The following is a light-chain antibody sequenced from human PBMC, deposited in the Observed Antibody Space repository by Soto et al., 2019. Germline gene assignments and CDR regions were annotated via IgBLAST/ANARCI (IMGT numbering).Light chain of an antibody. CDR1: QSISTY. J-gene: IGKJ1*01. CDR3: QQNYSTTWT. CDR2: AAS. Sequence: DIQMTQSPSSLSASVGDRVTINCRASQSISTYLNWYQQKPGKAPMLLIYAASNLQSGVPSRFSGSGSETDFTLTISSLQPEDFATYSCQQNYSTTWTFGQGTKVDIK. V-gene: IGKV1-39*01.